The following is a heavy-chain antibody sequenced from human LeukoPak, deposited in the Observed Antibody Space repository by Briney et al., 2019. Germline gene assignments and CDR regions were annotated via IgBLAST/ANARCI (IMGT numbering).Heavy chain of an antibody. Sequence: ASVKVSCKASGYTFTGYYMHWVRQAPGQGLESIGWFNPNSGGTNYAQKFQGWVTMTRDTSISTAYMELSRLRSDDTAVYYCARDTGGLLWFGELDENWFDPWGQGTLVTVSS. CDR2: FNPNSGGT. D-gene: IGHD3-10*01. J-gene: IGHJ5*02. CDR1: GYTFTGYY. V-gene: IGHV1-2*04. CDR3: ARDTGGLLWFGELDENWFDP.